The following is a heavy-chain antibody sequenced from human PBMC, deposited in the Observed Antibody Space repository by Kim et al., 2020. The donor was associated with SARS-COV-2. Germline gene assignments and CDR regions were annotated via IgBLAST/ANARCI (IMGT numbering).Heavy chain of an antibody. Sequence: SVKVSCKASGGTFSSYAISWVRQAPGQGLEWMGGIIPIFGKANYAQKFQGRVTITADESTSTAYMELSSLRSEDTAVYYCGTLYGSGSYYHYYYGMDVWGQGTTVTVSS. CDR3: GTLYGSGSYYHYYYGMDV. D-gene: IGHD3-10*01. J-gene: IGHJ6*02. CDR2: IIPIFGKA. V-gene: IGHV1-69*13. CDR1: GGTFSSYA.